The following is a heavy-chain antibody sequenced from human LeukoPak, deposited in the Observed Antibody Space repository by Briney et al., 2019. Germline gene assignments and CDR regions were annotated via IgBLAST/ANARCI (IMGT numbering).Heavy chain of an antibody. J-gene: IGHJ4*02. CDR3: ARGLTGTTSDY. V-gene: IGHV1-69*13. CDR1: GGTFSSYA. D-gene: IGHD1-7*01. CDR2: IIPIFGTA. Sequence: GASAKVSCKASGGTFSSYAISWVRQAPGQGLEWMGGIIPIFGTANYAQKFQGRVTITADESTSTAYMELSSLRSEDTAVYYCARGLTGTTSDYWGQGTLVTVSS.